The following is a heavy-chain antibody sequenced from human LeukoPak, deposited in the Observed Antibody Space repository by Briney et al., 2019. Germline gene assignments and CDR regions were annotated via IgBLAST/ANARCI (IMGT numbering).Heavy chain of an antibody. CDR3: ARDTYYYDSSGPHSDY. V-gene: IGHV1-69*13. Sequence: GASVKVSXKASGGTFSSYAISWVRQAPGQGLEWMGGIIPIFGTANYAQKFQGRVTITADESTSTAYMELSSLRSEDTAVYYCARDTYYYDSSGPHSDYWGQGTLVTVSS. J-gene: IGHJ4*02. CDR1: GGTFSSYA. CDR2: IIPIFGTA. D-gene: IGHD3-22*01.